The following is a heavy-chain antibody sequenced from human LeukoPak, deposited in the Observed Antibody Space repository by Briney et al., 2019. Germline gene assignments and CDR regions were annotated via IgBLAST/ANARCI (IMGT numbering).Heavy chain of an antibody. CDR2: IYHSGSN. D-gene: IGHD3-16*02. Sequence: SETLSLTCAVSGYSISSGYYWGWIRQPPGQGVEWIGSIYHSGSNYYNPSLKRRVTISVDTSKNQFSLKLSSVTAADTAVYYCARPYYDYVWGSYRLGLGAFDIWGQGTMVTVSS. CDR3: ARPYYDYVWGSYRLGLGAFDI. CDR1: GYSISSGYY. V-gene: IGHV4-38-2*01. J-gene: IGHJ3*02.